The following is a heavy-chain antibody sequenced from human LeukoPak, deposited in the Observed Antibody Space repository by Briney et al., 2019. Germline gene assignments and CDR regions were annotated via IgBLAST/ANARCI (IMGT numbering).Heavy chain of an antibody. CDR3: ARDGAAAGLDY. V-gene: IGHV1-69*13. D-gene: IGHD6-13*01. CDR2: IIPIFGTA. Sequence: ASVTVSCKASGGTFSSYAISWVRQAPGQGLEWMGGIIPIFGTANYAQKFQGRVTITADESTSTAYMELSSLRSEDTAVYYCARDGAAAGLDYWGQGTLVTVSS. J-gene: IGHJ4*02. CDR1: GGTFSSYA.